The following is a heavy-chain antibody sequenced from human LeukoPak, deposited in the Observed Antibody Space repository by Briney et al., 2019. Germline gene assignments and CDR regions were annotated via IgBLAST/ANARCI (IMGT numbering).Heavy chain of an antibody. CDR2: ISSSSSYI. J-gene: IGHJ6*03. V-gene: IGHV3-21*01. Sequence: PGGSLRLSCAASGFPFSSYSMNWVRQAPGKGLEWGSSISSSSSYIYYADSVKGRFTISRDNAKNSLYLQMNSRRAEDTAVYYCATDSAGSHYYYYYYYYMDVWGKGTTVTVSS. D-gene: IGHD2-15*01. CDR1: GFPFSSYS. CDR3: ATDSAGSHYYYYYYYYMDV.